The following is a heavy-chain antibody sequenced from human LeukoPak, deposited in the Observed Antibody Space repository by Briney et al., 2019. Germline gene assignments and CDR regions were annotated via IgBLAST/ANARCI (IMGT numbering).Heavy chain of an antibody. Sequence: GGPLRLSCAASGFTFSSYGMHWVRQAPGKGLEWVAVIWYDGSNKYYADSVKGRFTISRDNSKNTLYLQMNSLRAEDTAVYYCANQIVVAALDYYGMDVWGQGTTVTVSS. J-gene: IGHJ6*02. D-gene: IGHD3-22*01. CDR2: IWYDGSNK. CDR1: GFTFSSYG. V-gene: IGHV3-33*06. CDR3: ANQIVVAALDYYGMDV.